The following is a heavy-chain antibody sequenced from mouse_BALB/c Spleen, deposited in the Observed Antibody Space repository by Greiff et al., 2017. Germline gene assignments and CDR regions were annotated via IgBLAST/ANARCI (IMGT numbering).Heavy chain of an antibody. CDR1: GFTFSSYA. D-gene: IGHD1-1*01. Sequence: EVQLVESGGGLVKPGGSLKLSCAVSGFTFSSYAMSWVRQSPEKRLEWVAEISSGGSYTYYPDTVTGRFTISRDNAKNTLYLEMSSLRSEDTAMYYCARGGVITTVVDWYFDVWGAGTTVTVSS. V-gene: IGHV5-9-4*01. CDR2: ISSGGSYT. J-gene: IGHJ1*01. CDR3: ARGGVITTVVDWYFDV.